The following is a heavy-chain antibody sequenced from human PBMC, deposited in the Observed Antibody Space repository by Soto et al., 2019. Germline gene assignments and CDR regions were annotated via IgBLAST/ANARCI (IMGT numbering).Heavy chain of an antibody. D-gene: IGHD2-21*01. V-gene: IGHV3-23*01. CDR2: IGTSGTPT. Sequence: LRLSCIASGFTFRSYAMAWVRQAPGEDLEWVSAIGTSGTPTLYADSVKSRFSNSRDDSRNTVSLQMNSLGVEDTATYYCTRILWSSRRDALDIWGQGTTVTVSS. J-gene: IGHJ6*02. CDR1: GFTFRSYA. CDR3: TRILWSSRRDALDI.